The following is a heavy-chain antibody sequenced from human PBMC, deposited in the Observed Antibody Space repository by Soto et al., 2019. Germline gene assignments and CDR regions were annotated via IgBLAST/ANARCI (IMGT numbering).Heavy chain of an antibody. V-gene: IGHV1-8*01. CDR3: ARGPFNGSKHYYYYYYMDV. CDR2: MNPNSGNT. J-gene: IGHJ6*03. Sequence: ASVKVSCKASGYTFTSYDINWVRQATGQGLEWMGWMNPNSGNTGYAQKFQGRVTMTRNTSISTAYMELSSLRSEDTAVYYCARGPFNGSKHYYYYYYMDVWGKGTTVTVSS. CDR1: GYTFTSYD. D-gene: IGHD2-15*01.